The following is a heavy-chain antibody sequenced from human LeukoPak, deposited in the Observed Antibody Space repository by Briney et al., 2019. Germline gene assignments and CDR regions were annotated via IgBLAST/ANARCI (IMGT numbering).Heavy chain of an antibody. D-gene: IGHD4-17*01. V-gene: IGHV4-59*08. CDR2: IYYSGST. J-gene: IGHJ4*02. CDR1: GGSISSYY. CDR3: ARLAYDYGDYDPFFSDY. Sequence: SETLSLTCTVAGGSISSYYWSWIRQPPGKGLEWIGYIYYSGSTNYNPSLKSRVTISVNTSKNQFSLKLSSLTAADTPGYYCARLAYDYGDYDPFFSDYWGQGTLVTVSS.